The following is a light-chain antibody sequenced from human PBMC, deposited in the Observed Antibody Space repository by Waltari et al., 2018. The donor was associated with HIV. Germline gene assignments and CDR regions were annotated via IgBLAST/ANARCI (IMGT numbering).Light chain of an antibody. CDR2: AAS. J-gene: IGKJ3*01. CDR1: QDISIF. Sequence: IQLTQPPSSLSASVGDTVTITCRASQDISIFLSWYQQKPGEAPKLLIHAASSLPTGAPARFRGRGSGTEFTLTISGLQPEDVATYFCLQIYTTPLTFGPGTKVD. V-gene: IGKV1-39*01. CDR3: LQIYTTPLT.